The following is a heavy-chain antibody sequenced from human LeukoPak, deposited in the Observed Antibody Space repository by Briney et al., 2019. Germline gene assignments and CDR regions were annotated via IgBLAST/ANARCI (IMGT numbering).Heavy chain of an antibody. Sequence: GGSLRLSCEASGFTFSIYSISWFRQAPGKGLEWVSSITSRSSHIYYADSVKGRFTISRDDAKNSLYLQMDSLRAEDTAVYYCARDRTTVVTPLDYWGQGTLVTVSS. CDR3: ARDRTTVVTPLDY. CDR2: ITSRSSHI. J-gene: IGHJ4*02. D-gene: IGHD4-23*01. CDR1: GFTFSIYS. V-gene: IGHV3-21*04.